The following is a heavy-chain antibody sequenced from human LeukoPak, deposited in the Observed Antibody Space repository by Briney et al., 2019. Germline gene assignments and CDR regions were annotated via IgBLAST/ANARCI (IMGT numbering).Heavy chain of an antibody. Sequence: GGSLRLSCAASGFSFSSYGMHWVRQAPGKGLEWVAVIWYDGSKKYYADSVKGRFIISRDNSRNTLYLQMNSLRAEDTAVCYCAKSGGYCSSTSCYYYCYGMDVWGQGTTVTVSS. CDR3: AKSGGYCSSTSCYYYCYGMDV. D-gene: IGHD2-2*01. V-gene: IGHV3-30*02. CDR2: IWYDGSKK. J-gene: IGHJ6*02. CDR1: GFSFSSYG.